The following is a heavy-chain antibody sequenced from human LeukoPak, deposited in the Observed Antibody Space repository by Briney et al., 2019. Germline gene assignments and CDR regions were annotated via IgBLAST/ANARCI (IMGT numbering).Heavy chain of an antibody. V-gene: IGHV3-15*01. CDR2: IKSNGDGGKT. J-gene: IGHJ4*02. Sequence: GGSLRLSRGGSGFSSCIAWMSWVREAPGKGVEWVGRIKSNGDGGKTDCAAPVKGRFTISRDVSKNTLFLQMNSLKTEDTAVYYCTTVQFARTMILDYWGQGALVTVSS. CDR3: TTVQFARTMILDY. CDR1: GFSSCIAW. D-gene: IGHD3-16*01.